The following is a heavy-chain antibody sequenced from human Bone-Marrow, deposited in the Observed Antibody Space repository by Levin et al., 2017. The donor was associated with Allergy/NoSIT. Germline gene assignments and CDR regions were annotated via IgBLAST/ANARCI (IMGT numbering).Heavy chain of an antibody. D-gene: IGHD3-22*01. J-gene: IGHJ4*02. Sequence: GGSLRLSCAASGFTFSSYAMSWVRQAPGKGLEWVSAISGSGGSTYYADSVKGRFTISRDNSKNTLYLQMNSLRAEDTAVYYCAKAPQVPITMIVPLWYYFDYWGQGTLVTVSS. CDR3: AKAPQVPITMIVPLWYYFDY. CDR2: ISGSGGST. CDR1: GFTFSSYA. V-gene: IGHV3-23*01.